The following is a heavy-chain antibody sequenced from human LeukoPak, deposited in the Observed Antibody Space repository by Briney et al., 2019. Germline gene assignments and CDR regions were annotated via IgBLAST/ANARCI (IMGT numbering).Heavy chain of an antibody. V-gene: IGHV3-23*01. CDR3: AKDREEDSSGFCWGLHDY. D-gene: IGHD3-22*01. J-gene: IGHJ4*02. CDR1: GGSISNSSYY. CDR2: ISGSGGIT. Sequence: ETLSLTCTVSGGSISNSSYYWGWIRQPPGKGLEWVSAISGSGGITYYADFVKGRFIISRDNSKNTLYLLMNSLRAEDTAVYYCAKDREEDSSGFCWGLHDYWGLGTLVTVSS.